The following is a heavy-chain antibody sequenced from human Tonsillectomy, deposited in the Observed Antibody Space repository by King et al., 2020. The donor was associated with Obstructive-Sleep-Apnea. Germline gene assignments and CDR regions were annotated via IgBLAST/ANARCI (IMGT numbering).Heavy chain of an antibody. J-gene: IGHJ4*02. CDR1: GFTFSSYS. CDR3: ARDSGSGITVAATDY. D-gene: IGHD6-19*01. V-gene: IGHV3-21*01. Sequence: EVQLVESGGGLVKPGGSLRLSCAASGFTFSSYSLNWVRQAPGKGLEWVSSISISSSYIYYADSVKGRFTISRDNAKNSLYLQMNSLTAEDTAVYYCARDSGSGITVAATDYWGQGTLVTVSS. CDR2: ISISSSYI.